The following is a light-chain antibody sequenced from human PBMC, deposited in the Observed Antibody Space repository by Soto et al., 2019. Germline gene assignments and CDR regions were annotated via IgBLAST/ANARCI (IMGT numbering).Light chain of an antibody. Sequence: EIVLTQSPATVSSSPGVRATLSCRASRSVSSYLAWYQQKPGQAPRLLIYDASNRATGIPARFSGSGSGTDFTLTISSLEPEDFAVYYCQQRSNWPPITFGQGTRLEIK. V-gene: IGKV3-11*01. J-gene: IGKJ5*01. CDR3: QQRSNWPPIT. CDR2: DAS. CDR1: RSVSSY.